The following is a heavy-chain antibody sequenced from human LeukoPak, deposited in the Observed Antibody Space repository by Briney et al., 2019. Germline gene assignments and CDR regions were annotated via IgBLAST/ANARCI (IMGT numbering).Heavy chain of an antibody. V-gene: IGHV4-39*01. CDR2: IFYSGST. D-gene: IGHD2-2*01. Sequence: SGTLSLTCTVSGGSISSSSYFWGWMRQPPGKGLEWIRSIFYSGSTYYNPSLNSRVTISIDTSKNQFSLRLSSVTAADTAVYYCARGGSSTSCYAGCYYGMDVWGQGTTVTVSS. CDR1: GGSISSSSYF. CDR3: ARGGSSTSCYAGCYYGMDV. J-gene: IGHJ6*02.